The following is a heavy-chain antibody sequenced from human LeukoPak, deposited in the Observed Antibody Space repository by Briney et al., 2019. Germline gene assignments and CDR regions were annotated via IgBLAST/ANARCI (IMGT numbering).Heavy chain of an antibody. Sequence: SETLSLTCTVSGGSMSGYYWSWIRQPPGKGLEWIGYIYYSGSTNYNPSLKSRVTISVDTSKNQFSLRLSSVTAADTAVYYCARGNGYNAYWGQGTLVIVSS. CDR2: IYYSGST. V-gene: IGHV4-59*01. CDR1: GGSMSGYY. CDR3: ARGNGYNAY. D-gene: IGHD5-24*01. J-gene: IGHJ4*02.